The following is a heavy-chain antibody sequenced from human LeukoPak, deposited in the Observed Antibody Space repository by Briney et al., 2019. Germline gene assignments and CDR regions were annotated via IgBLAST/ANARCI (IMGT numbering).Heavy chain of an antibody. CDR2: IYSGGST. D-gene: IGHD1-1*01. CDR3: ARGAGTTLSHFEY. CDR1: GFTVSSNY. J-gene: IGHJ4*02. V-gene: IGHV3-53*01. Sequence: PGGSLRLSCAASGFTVSSNYMSWVRQAPGKGLECVSVIYSGGSTYYADSVKGRFTISRDKSKNTVYLQMNSLRAEDTAVYYCARGAGTTLSHFEYWGQGTLVSVSS.